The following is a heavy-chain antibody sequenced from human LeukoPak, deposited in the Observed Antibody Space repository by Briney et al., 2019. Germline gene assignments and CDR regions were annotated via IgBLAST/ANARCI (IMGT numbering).Heavy chain of an antibody. CDR2: IIPIFGTA. V-gene: IGHV1-69*01. CDR3: ARAGEVYNSGSYLEY. Sequence: GASVKVSCKASGGTFSSYAISWVRQAPGQGLEWMGGIIPIFGTANYAQKFQGRVTITADESTSTAYMELSSLKSEDTAVYYCARAGEVYNSGSYLEYWGQGTLVTVSS. J-gene: IGHJ4*02. D-gene: IGHD6-19*01. CDR1: GGTFSSYA.